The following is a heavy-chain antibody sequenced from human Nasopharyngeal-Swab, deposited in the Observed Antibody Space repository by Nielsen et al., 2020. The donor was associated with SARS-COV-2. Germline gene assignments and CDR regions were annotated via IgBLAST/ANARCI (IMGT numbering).Heavy chain of an antibody. J-gene: IGHJ6*02. V-gene: IGHV3-74*01. Sequence: GESLKISCAASGFTFSSYWMHWVRQAPGKGLVWVSRINSDGSSTSYADSVKGRFTISRDNAKDTLYLQMNSLRAEDTAVYYCARSRKLMDVWGQGTTVTVSS. CDR3: ARSRKLMDV. CDR2: INSDGSST. D-gene: IGHD6-13*01. CDR1: GFTFSSYW.